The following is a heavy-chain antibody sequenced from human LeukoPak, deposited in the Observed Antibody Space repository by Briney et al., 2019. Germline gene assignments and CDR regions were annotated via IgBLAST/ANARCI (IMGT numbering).Heavy chain of an antibody. J-gene: IGHJ4*02. V-gene: IGHV3-20*04. CDR2: INWNGGST. CDR1: GFTFDDYG. D-gene: IGHD1-1*01. Sequence: PRGSLRLSCAASGFTFDDYGMSWVRQAPGKGLEWVSGINWNGGSTGYADSVKGRFTISRDNAKNSLYLQMNSLRAEDTALYYCARVRWTTGTTFFDYWGQGTLVTVSS. CDR3: ARVRWTTGTTFFDY.